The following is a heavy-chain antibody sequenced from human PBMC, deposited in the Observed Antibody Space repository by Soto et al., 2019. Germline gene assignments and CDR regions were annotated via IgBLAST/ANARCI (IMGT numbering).Heavy chain of an antibody. J-gene: IGHJ6*02. Sequence: QAQLMQSGGEVKKPGASVKVSCKSSGYTFFNYGISWVRQAPGQGLEWMGWISGYKDNTNYAKKFQGRVSMTTDTSTNTGYMELRSLRSDDTAVYYCARTVIVVVPAANYYYGMDVWGQGTTVIVSS. CDR2: ISGYKDNT. V-gene: IGHV1-18*04. D-gene: IGHD2-2*01. CDR3: ARTVIVVVPAANYYYGMDV. CDR1: GYTFFNYG.